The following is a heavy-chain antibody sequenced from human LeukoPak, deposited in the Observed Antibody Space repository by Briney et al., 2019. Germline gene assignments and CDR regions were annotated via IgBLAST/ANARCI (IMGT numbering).Heavy chain of an antibody. Sequence: GGSLRLSCAASGFTFSSYAMHWVRQAPGKGLEGVAVISYDGSNKYYADSVKGRFTISRDNSKNTLYLQMNSLRAEDTAVYYCARYSQRCLQHQFDYWGQGTLVTVSS. CDR1: GFTFSSYA. CDR3: ARYSQRCLQHQFDY. J-gene: IGHJ4*02. CDR2: ISYDGSNK. D-gene: IGHD5-24*01. V-gene: IGHV3-30-3*01.